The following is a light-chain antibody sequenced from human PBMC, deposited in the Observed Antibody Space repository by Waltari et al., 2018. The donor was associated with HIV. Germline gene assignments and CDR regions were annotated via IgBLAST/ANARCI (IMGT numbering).Light chain of an antibody. CDR2: EVT. CDR1: NSDVGAYNY. Sequence: QSALTQPASVSGSPGQSITISCTGTNSDVGAYNYVSWYQQHPGKAPKLLIYEVTNRPPGISNRFSGSKSGNTASMTISGLQPEDEADYYCSSYTITTAIVFGGGTKLTAL. J-gene: IGLJ2*01. CDR3: SSYTITTAIV. V-gene: IGLV2-14*01.